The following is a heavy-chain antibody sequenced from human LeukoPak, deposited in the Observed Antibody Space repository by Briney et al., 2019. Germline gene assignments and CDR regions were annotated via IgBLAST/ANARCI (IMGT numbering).Heavy chain of an antibody. CDR3: ARDPYSSSWYYFDY. CDR1: GFTFSSFG. J-gene: IGHJ4*02. CDR2: IRYDGSNK. D-gene: IGHD6-13*01. V-gene: IGHV3-30*02. Sequence: GGSLRLSCAASGFTFSSFGMHWVRQAPGKGLEWVAFIRYDGSNKYYADSVKGRFTISRDNSKNTLYLQMNSLRAEDTAVYYCARDPYSSSWYYFDYWGQGTLVTVSS.